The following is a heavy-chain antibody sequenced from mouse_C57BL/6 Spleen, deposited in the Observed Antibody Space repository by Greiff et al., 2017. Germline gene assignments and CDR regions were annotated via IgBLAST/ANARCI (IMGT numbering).Heavy chain of an antibody. CDR2: IDPNSGGT. CDR1: GYTFTSYW. V-gene: IGHV1-72*01. J-gene: IGHJ1*03. CDR3: ARDDGYPAFDV. Sequence: VQLQQPGAELVKPGASVTLSCKASGYTFTSYWMHWVKQRPGRGLEWIGRIDPNSGGTKYNEKFKSKATLTVDKPSSTAYMQLSSLTSEDCAVYYCARDDGYPAFDVWGTGTTVTVST. D-gene: IGHD2-3*01.